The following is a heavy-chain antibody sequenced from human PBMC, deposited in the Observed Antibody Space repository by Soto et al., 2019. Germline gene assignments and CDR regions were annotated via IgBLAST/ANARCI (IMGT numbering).Heavy chain of an antibody. CDR2: ISYDGSNK. CDR1: GCTFSSYA. D-gene: IGHD3-22*01. J-gene: IGHJ3*02. CDR3: ARDLSRSGYYTSSFDI. V-gene: IGHV3-30-3*01. Sequence: PGGSLRLSCAASGCTFSSYAMHWGRQAPCKGLEWVASISYDGSNKYYADSVKGRFTISRDNSKNTLYLQMNSLRAEDTAVYYCARDLSRSGYYTSSFDIWGQGTTVTVSS.